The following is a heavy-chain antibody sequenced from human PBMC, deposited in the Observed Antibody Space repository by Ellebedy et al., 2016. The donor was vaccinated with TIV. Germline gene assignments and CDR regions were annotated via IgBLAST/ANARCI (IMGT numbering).Heavy chain of an antibody. D-gene: IGHD3-3*01. CDR1: GGSISSGGYY. CDR3: ARGTYYDFWSGYYDY. J-gene: IGHJ4*02. Sequence: SETLSLXCTVSGGSISSGGYYWSWIRQHPGKGLEWIGYIYYSGSTYYNPSLKSRVTISVDTSKNQFSLKLSSVTAADTAVYYCARGTYYDFWSGYYDYWGQGTLVTVSS. V-gene: IGHV4-31*03. CDR2: IYYSGST.